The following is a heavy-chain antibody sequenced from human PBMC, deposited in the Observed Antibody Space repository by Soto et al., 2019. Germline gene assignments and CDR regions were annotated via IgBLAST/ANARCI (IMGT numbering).Heavy chain of an antibody. D-gene: IGHD3-22*01. V-gene: IGHV3-21*01. CDR3: ARKGYTSYYDSSGCVDY. Sequence: EVQLVESGGGLVKPGGSLRLSCAASGFTFSSYSTNWVRQAPGKGLEWVSSISSSSSYIYYADSVKGRFTISRDNAKNSLYLQMNSLRAEDTAVYYCARKGYTSYYDSSGCVDYWGQGTLVTVSS. CDR2: ISSSSSYI. CDR1: GFTFSSYS. J-gene: IGHJ4*02.